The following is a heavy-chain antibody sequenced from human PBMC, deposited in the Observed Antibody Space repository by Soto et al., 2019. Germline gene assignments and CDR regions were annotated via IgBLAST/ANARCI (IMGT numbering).Heavy chain of an antibody. D-gene: IGHD6-6*01. V-gene: IGHV4-59*01. Sequence: SETLSLTCSVSGGSISGYYWSWIRQAPGKGLEWIGYVYDTGSTSYNPSLQSRVTISVDTSKRQFSLSLRLVTAADTAVYFCARSIAVPSSHIDHWGQGTRVTVSS. J-gene: IGHJ4*02. CDR1: GGSISGYY. CDR3: ARSIAVPSSHIDH. CDR2: VYDTGST.